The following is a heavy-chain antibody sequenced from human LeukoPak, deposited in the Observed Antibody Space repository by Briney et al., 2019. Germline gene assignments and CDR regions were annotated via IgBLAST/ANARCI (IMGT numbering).Heavy chain of an antibody. J-gene: IGHJ4*02. CDR3: ARENLAAAADY. CDR2: IRGDGSMT. CDR1: EFTFSAYW. D-gene: IGHD6-25*01. Sequence: GGSLRLSCAASEFTFSAYWMHWVRQAPGKGLVWVSRIRGDGSMTNYTDSVKGRFTISRDNAKNTLYLQMNSLRLEDTAVYYCARENLAAAADYWGQGTVVTVSS. V-gene: IGHV3-74*01.